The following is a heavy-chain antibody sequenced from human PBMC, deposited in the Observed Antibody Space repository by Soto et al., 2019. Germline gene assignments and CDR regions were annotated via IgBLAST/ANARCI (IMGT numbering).Heavy chain of an antibody. CDR2: IYYSGTT. CDR3: ARHGDCSSISCSYFHFTEV. D-gene: IGHD2-2*01. CDR1: GGSIRSHY. V-gene: IGHV4-59*08. J-gene: IGHJ6*03. Sequence: PSETLSLTCTVSGGSIRSHYWSWIRQPPGKGLEWIGHIYYSGTTNYNPSLKGRVILSVDTSKNQFSLKLNSVTAADTAVYYCARHGDCSSISCSYFHFTEVWGKGTTVTLSS.